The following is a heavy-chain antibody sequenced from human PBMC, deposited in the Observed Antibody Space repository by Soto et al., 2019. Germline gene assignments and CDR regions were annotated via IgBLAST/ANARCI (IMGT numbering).Heavy chain of an antibody. CDR1: GGSLSTNP. CDR2: TGSGTGPG. V-gene: IGHV1-69*06. D-gene: IGHD2-15*01. CDR3: ARRHSGGFFRFFDS. Sequence: SVKVSCKASGGSLSTNPISWLRQAPGQGLEWMGGTGSGTGPGNHAQKFQGRLTVTADKSTSTVYMELTNLSSEDTAVYYCARRHSGGFFRFFDSWGQGTLVTVSS. J-gene: IGHJ4*02.